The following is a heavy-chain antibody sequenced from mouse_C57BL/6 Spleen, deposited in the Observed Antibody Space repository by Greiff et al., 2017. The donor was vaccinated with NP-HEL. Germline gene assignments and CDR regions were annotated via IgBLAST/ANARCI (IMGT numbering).Heavy chain of an antibody. J-gene: IGHJ2*01. CDR3: ARDYCDYDVHYFDY. CDR1: GYTFTSYW. Sequence: QVQLQQPGAELVKPGASVKMSCKASGYTFTSYWITWVKQRPGQGLEWIGDIYPGSGSTNYNEKFKSKATLTVDTSSSTAYMQLSSLTSEDSAVYYCARDYCDYDVHYFDYWGQGTTLTVSS. D-gene: IGHD2-4*01. V-gene: IGHV1-55*01. CDR2: IYPGSGST.